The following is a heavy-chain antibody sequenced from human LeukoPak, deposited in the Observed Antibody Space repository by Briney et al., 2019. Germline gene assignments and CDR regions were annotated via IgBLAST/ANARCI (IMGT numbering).Heavy chain of an antibody. J-gene: IGHJ4*02. CDR2: IHPNSGGT. CDR1: GFTFSGYY. Sequence: ASVKVSCKASGFTFSGYYMHWVRQAPGQGLEWMGWIHPNSGGTKYAQRFQGRVTVTRDTSISTVYMELSRLRSDDTAVYYCARWGKYYYDSSGYYYWGQGTLVSVSS. CDR3: ARWGKYYYDSSGYYY. D-gene: IGHD3-22*01. V-gene: IGHV1-2*02.